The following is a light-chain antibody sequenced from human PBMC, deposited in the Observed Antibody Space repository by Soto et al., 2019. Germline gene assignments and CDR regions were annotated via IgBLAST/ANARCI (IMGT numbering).Light chain of an antibody. Sequence: DIVRTQSPATLSVSPGERATASCTASQSVRSNLAWYQHKPGPAPRPLIHGAATRATDIPPRFSGSGSGTDFALTISSRGPEAFAVYYCQRRRSWPPTSTFGQGTRLEI. CDR1: QSVRSN. V-gene: IGKV3D-15*01. J-gene: IGKJ5*01. CDR3: QRRRSWPPTST. CDR2: GAA.